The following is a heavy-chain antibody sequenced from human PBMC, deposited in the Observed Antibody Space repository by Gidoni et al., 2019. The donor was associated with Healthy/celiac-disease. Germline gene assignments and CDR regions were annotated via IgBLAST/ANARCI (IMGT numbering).Heavy chain of an antibody. Sequence: QLQLQESGPGLVTPSQTLSLTCTFSGGSISIGGYYWSWIRQHPGKGLEWIGYIYYSGSTYYNPSLKSRVTISVDTSKNQFSLKLSSVTAADTAVYYCARDRGGSYPGEWFDPWGQGTLVTVSS. V-gene: IGHV4-31*03. CDR3: ARDRGGSYPGEWFDP. CDR2: IYYSGST. CDR1: GGSISIGGYY. J-gene: IGHJ5*02. D-gene: IGHD1-26*01.